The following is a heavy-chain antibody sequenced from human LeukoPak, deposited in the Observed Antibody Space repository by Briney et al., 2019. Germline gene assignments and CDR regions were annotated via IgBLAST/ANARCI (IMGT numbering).Heavy chain of an antibody. D-gene: IGHD6-13*01. CDR3: AKSGIAAAGQRGYFDN. CDR1: GFTFSTFS. V-gene: IGHV3-21*01. Sequence: PGGSLRLSCAASGFTFSTFSMNWVRQAPGKGLEWVSSISYSGSYIYYADSVKGRFTISRDNSKNTLYLQMNSLTAEDTAVYYCAKSGIAAAGQRGYFDNWGQGALVTVSS. J-gene: IGHJ4*02. CDR2: ISYSGSYI.